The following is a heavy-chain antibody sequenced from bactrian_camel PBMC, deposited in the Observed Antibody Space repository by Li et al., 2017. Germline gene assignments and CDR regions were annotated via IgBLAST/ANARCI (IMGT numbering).Heavy chain of an antibody. Sequence: HVQLVESGGGLVQAGGSLRLSCVTTADTYSGRRIGWFRQAPGKEREGVASIYRTGSIDYTDSVKGRFTISRDNAKNTLFLQMNSLRPEDTAMYYCAARSWTYGGNSLSPSAYNVWGQGTQVTVS. D-gene: IGHD1*01. CDR3: AARSWTYGGNSLSPSAYNV. CDR1: ADTYSGRR. CDR2: IYRTGSI. V-gene: IGHV3S55*01. J-gene: IGHJ4*01.